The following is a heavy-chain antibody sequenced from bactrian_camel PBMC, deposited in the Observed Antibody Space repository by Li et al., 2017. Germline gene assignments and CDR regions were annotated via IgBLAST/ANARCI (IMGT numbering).Heavy chain of an antibody. J-gene: IGHJ4*01. CDR3: ATRDTIDWGCGHKW. Sequence: DVQLVESGGGLVQPGGSLRLSCAASEFTLSNYVMSWVRQAPGKGLEWVSSVNTDDSRTYYADSVKGRFTISRDNAKNTVYLQLSSLKTEDTAVYYCATRDTIDWGCGHKWWGQGTQVTVS. D-gene: IGHD2*01. V-gene: IGHV3S40*01. CDR1: EFTLSNYV. CDR2: VNTDDSRT.